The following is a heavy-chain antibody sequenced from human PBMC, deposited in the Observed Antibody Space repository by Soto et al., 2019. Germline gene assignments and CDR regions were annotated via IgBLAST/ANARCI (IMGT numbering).Heavy chain of an antibody. D-gene: IGHD6-6*01. CDR2: INHRGST. CDR1: GGSFNAYY. Sequence: PSETLSLTCTVHGGSFNAYYWNWIRQPPGKGLEWVGKINHRGSTDYNPSLKSRVSISVDTSKNQFSLKLSSVTAADTAVYYCARGSSSNKYGMDVWGQGTTVTVSS. CDR3: ARGSSSNKYGMDV. J-gene: IGHJ6*02. V-gene: IGHV4-34*01.